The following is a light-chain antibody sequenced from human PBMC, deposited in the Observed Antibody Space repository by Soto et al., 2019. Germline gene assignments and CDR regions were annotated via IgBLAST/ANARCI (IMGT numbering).Light chain of an antibody. J-gene: IGKJ2*01. CDR3: QQFGSSPVT. CDR2: GAS. V-gene: IGKV3-20*01. CDR1: QSVSASY. Sequence: EIVLTQSPGTLSLSPGESATLSCRASQSVSASYLAWYQQEPGQAPRLLIYGASSRATGIPDRFSAGGSGTDFTFTISRLEPEDFAVYYCQQFGSSPVTFGQGTKVEIK.